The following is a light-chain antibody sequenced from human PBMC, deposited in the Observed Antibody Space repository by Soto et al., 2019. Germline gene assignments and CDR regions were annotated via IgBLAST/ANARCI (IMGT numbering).Light chain of an antibody. CDR1: QSVSSH. CDR3: QQRSNWPPVLT. V-gene: IGKV3-11*01. J-gene: IGKJ4*01. Sequence: EIVLTQSPAPLSLSPGERATLSCRASQSVSSHLAWFQQRPGQAPRLLIYGASNRATGIPARFGGSGSGTNFTLTISSLEPEDFAVYYCQQRSNWPPVLTFGGGTKVEIK. CDR2: GAS.